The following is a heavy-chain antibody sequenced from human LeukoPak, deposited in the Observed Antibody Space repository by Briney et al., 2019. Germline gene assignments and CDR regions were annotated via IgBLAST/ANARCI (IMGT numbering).Heavy chain of an antibody. CDR1: GFTFSSYW. Sequence: QPGGSLRLSCAASGFTFSSYWMHWVRQAPGKGLGWVSRINSDGSSTSYADSVKGRFTISRDNAKNTLYLQMNSLRAEDTAVYYCARDNGKIAATDVWGQGTTVTVSS. CDR3: ARDNGKIAATDV. CDR2: INSDGSST. V-gene: IGHV3-74*01. D-gene: IGHD6-13*01. J-gene: IGHJ6*02.